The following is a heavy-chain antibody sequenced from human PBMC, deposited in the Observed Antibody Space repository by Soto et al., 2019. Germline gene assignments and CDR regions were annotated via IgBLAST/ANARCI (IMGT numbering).Heavy chain of an antibody. CDR3: ARDLYSSGWLTGFDP. D-gene: IGHD6-19*01. V-gene: IGHV3-66*01. CDR2: IYSGGST. Sequence: LRLSCAASGFTVSNNYMSWVRQAPGKGLEWVSVIYSGGSTYYADSVKGRFTMSRDNSKNTLYLQMNSLRAEDTAVYYCARDLYSSGWLTGFDPWGQGTLVTVSS. J-gene: IGHJ5*02. CDR1: GFTVSNNY.